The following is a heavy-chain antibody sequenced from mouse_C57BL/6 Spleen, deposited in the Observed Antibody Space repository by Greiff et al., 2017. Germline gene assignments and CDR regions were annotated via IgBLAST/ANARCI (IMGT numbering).Heavy chain of an antibody. CDR3: TREDLTWFAY. V-gene: IGHV1-15*01. CDR1: GYTFTDYE. CDR2: IDPETGGT. J-gene: IGHJ3*01. Sequence: QVQLQQSGAELVRPGASVTLSCKASGYTFTDYEMHWVKQTPVHGLEWIGAIDPETGGTAYNQKFKGKAILTADKSSSTAYMALRSLTSEDSAVYYCTREDLTWFAYWGQGTLVTVSA.